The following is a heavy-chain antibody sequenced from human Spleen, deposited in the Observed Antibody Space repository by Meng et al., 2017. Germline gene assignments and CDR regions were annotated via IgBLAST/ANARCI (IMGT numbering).Heavy chain of an antibody. D-gene: IGHD6-19*01. CDR1: GFTFSSYA. CDR2: ISGSGGST. CDR3: ARGGWLFRSWFDP. Sequence: GESLKISCAASGFTFSSYAMSWVRQAPGKGLEWVSAISGSGGSTYYADSVKGRFTISRDNSKNSISLQMNSLRVEDTAFYFCARGGWLFRSWFDPWGQGALVTVSS. J-gene: IGHJ5*02. V-gene: IGHV3-23*01.